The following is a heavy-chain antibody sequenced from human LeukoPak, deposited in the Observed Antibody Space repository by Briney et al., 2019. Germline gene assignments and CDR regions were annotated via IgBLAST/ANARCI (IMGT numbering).Heavy chain of an antibody. J-gene: IGHJ5*02. V-gene: IGHV3-30*02. CDR3: AKDPLSRIAARPAGWFDP. D-gene: IGHD6-6*01. Sequence: GGSLRLSCAASGFTFSSYGMHWVRQAPGKGLEWVAFIRYDGSNKYYADSVKGRFTISRDNSKNTLYLQMNSLRAEDTAVYYCAKDPLSRIAARPAGWFDPWGQGTLVTVSS. CDR1: GFTFSSYG. CDR2: IRYDGSNK.